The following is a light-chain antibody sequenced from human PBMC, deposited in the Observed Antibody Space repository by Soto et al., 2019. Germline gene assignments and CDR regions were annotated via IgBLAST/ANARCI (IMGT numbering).Light chain of an antibody. V-gene: IGKV3-20*01. CDR3: HQDAVSPLT. CDR1: QSVGRNY. Sequence: EIVLTQSPGTLSLSPGESATLSCRASQSVGRNYLAWFQHKPDQAPRLLIYDASNRATGVPDRFSGSGSGTDFPLSVTRLEPEDFAVYYCHQDAVSPLTFGGGTPVEIK. J-gene: IGKJ4*01. CDR2: DAS.